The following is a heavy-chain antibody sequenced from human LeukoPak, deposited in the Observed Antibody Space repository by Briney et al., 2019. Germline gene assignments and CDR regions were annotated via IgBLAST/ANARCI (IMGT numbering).Heavy chain of an antibody. J-gene: IGHJ4*02. CDR2: IIPIFGTA. CDR1: GGTFSSYA. D-gene: IGHD3-22*01. Sequence: GASMKVSCKASGGTFSSYAISWVRQAPGQGLEWMGGIIPIFGTANYAQKFQGRVTITADESTSTAYMELSSLRSEDTAVYYCARVVDYYDGSGYTDYWGQGTLVTVSS. CDR3: ARVVDYYDGSGYTDY. V-gene: IGHV1-69*13.